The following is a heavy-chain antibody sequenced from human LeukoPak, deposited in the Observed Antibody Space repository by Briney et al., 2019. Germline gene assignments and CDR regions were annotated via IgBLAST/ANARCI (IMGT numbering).Heavy chain of an antibody. Sequence: GGTLRLSCAASGFTFSSYGMSWVRQAPGKGLEWVSAISGSGGSTYYADSVKGRFTISRDNSKNTLYLQMNSLRAEDTAVYYCASGGSGSYFTFDYWGQGTLVTVSS. V-gene: IGHV3-23*01. CDR3: ASGGSGSYFTFDY. J-gene: IGHJ4*02. D-gene: IGHD3-10*01. CDR1: GFTFSSYG. CDR2: ISGSGGST.